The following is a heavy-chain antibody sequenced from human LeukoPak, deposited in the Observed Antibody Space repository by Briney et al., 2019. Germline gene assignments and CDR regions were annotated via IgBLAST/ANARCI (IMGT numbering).Heavy chain of an antibody. CDR3: ARDAQSGFDYRISLKY. V-gene: IGHV3-33*01. CDR2: IWSDGTNT. Sequence: PGGSLRLSCAAAGFTFNHYGMHWVRQAPGKGLEWVAVIWSDGTNTYYADSVKGRFTISRVDYKNTVYLQMNSVRAEDTGVYYCARDAQSGFDYRISLKYWGQGKPVTVST. D-gene: IGHD4-11*01. J-gene: IGHJ4*02. CDR1: GFTFNHYG.